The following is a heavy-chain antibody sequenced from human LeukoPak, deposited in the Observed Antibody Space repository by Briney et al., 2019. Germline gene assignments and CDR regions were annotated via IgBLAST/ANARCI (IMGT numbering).Heavy chain of an antibody. CDR1: GGSISNHY. Sequence: PSETLSLTCTVSGGSISNHYWSWIRQPAGKGLEWIGLFYNSGSTNCSPSLKSRVTMSVDTSKNQFSLKLSSVTAADTAVYYCARVGDYALKDWGQGTLVTVSS. V-gene: IGHV4-4*07. D-gene: IGHD3-16*01. CDR2: FYNSGST. CDR3: ARVGDYALKD. J-gene: IGHJ4*02.